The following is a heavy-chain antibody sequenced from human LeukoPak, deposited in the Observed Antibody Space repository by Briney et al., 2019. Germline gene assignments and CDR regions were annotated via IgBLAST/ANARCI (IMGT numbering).Heavy chain of an antibody. V-gene: IGHV3-53*01. D-gene: IGHD2-2*01. CDR2: IYSGGTT. CDR3: ARDGCSTTSCYAD. Sequence: GGSLRLSCAASGFTFSTYYIHWVRQAPGKGLEWVSVIYSGGTTYYTDSVKGRFTISRDKFKNTLYLQMNSLRAEDTAVYYCARDGCSTTSCYADWGQGTLVTVSS. J-gene: IGHJ4*02. CDR1: GFTFSTYY.